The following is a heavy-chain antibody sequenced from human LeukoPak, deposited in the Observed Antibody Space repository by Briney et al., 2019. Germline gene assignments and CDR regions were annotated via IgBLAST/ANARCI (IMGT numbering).Heavy chain of an antibody. V-gene: IGHV1-69*13. J-gene: IGHJ6*02. CDR3: ARESEITMVRGVMAYYYYGMDV. CDR2: IIPIFGTA. Sequence: SVKVSCKASGGTFSSYAISWVRQAPGQGLEWMGGIIPIFGTANYAQKFQGRVTITADESTSTAYMELSSPRSEDTAVYYCARESEITMVRGVMAYYYYGMDVWGQGTTVTVSS. CDR1: GGTFSSYA. D-gene: IGHD3-10*01.